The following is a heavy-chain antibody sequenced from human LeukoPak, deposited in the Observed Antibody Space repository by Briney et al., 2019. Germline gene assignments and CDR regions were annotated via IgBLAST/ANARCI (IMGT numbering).Heavy chain of an antibody. CDR2: IYYSGST. D-gene: IGHD6-19*01. CDR3: ARGLRRSGYSSGWSDAFDI. J-gene: IGHJ3*02. Sequence: GSLRLSCAASGFTFSTYAMSWVRQAPGKGLEWIGYIYYSGSTNYNPSLKSRVTISVDTSKNQFSLKLSSVTAADTAVYYCARGLRRSGYSSGWSDAFDIWGQGTMVTVSS. CDR1: GFTFSTYA. V-gene: IGHV4-59*12.